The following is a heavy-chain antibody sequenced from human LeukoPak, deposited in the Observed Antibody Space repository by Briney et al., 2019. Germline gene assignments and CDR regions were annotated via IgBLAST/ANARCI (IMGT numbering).Heavy chain of an antibody. CDR3: AKDSRYSRSYKAVDI. V-gene: IGHV3-23*01. J-gene: IGHJ3*02. CDR2: ISGSGATT. Sequence: PGGSLRLSCAASGFTFSNYAMIWVRQAPGKGLEWVGAISGSGATTYYADSVKGRFTISRDNSKNTLYLQMNSLRAEDTAVYYCAKDSRYSRSYKAVDIWGQGTMVTVSS. D-gene: IGHD1-26*01. CDR1: GFTFSNYA.